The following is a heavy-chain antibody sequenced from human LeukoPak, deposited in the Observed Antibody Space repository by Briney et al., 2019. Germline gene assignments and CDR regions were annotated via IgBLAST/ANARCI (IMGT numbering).Heavy chain of an antibody. D-gene: IGHD2-2*01. J-gene: IGHJ4*02. Sequence: ASVKVSCKASGYTFTGYYMHWVRQAPGQGLEWMGIINPSGGSTSYAQKFQGRVTMTRDTSTSTVYMELSSLRSEDTAVYYCARDNQVCSSTSCYWGGGGDYWGQGTLVTVSS. CDR2: INPSGGST. CDR1: GYTFTGYY. V-gene: IGHV1-46*01. CDR3: ARDNQVCSSTSCYWGGGGDY.